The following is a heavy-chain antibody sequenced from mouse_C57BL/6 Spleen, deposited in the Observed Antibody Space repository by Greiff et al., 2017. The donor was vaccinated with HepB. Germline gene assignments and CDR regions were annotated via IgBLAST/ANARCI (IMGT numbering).Heavy chain of an antibody. Sequence: EVKLVESGGGLVQPGGSLSLSCAASGFTFTDYYMSWVRQPPGKALEWLGFIRNKANGYTTEYSASVKGRFTISRDNSQSILYLQMNALRAEDSATYYCARLYSSGGYAMDYWGQGTSVTVSS. CDR2: IRNKANGYTT. CDR3: ARLYSSGGYAMDY. CDR1: GFTFTDYY. D-gene: IGHD3-2*02. J-gene: IGHJ4*01. V-gene: IGHV7-3*01.